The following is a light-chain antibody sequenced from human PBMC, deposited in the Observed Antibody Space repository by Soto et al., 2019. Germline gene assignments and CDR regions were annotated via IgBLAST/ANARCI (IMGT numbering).Light chain of an antibody. CDR3: SSYAGTNNYV. CDR1: SSDVGAYDY. Sequence: QSVLTQPPSASGSPGQSVTISCTGTSSDVGAYDYVSWHQQHPGKAPKVIIYGVNKRPSGVPDRFSGSKSGNTASLTASGLQAEDEADYYCSSYAGTNNYVFGIGTKVTVL. V-gene: IGLV2-8*01. J-gene: IGLJ1*01. CDR2: GVN.